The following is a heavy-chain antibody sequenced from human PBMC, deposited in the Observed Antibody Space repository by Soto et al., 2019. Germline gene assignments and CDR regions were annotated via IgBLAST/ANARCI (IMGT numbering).Heavy chain of an antibody. V-gene: IGHV3-7*03. CDR2: IKQDGSEK. Sequence: EVQLVESGGGLVQPGGSLRLSCAASGFPFSSHWMTWVRQAPGNGLEWVAYIKQDGSEKYYVDSVMGRFTMSRDNTQSSLSLQMNTLRVEDSAVYYCARITSPGYFDSWGQGTLVTVSS. CDR1: GFPFSSHW. D-gene: IGHD1-20*01. CDR3: ARITSPGYFDS. J-gene: IGHJ4*02.